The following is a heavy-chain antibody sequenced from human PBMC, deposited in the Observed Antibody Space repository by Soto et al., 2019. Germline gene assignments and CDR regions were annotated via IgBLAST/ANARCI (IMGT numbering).Heavy chain of an antibody. J-gene: IGHJ5*02. D-gene: IGHD3-16*02. CDR1: GGSITSGDYY. V-gene: IGHV4-31*03. Sequence: PSETLSLTCTISGGSITSGDYYWTWIRQFPGKGLEWIAYIYSSGTTHYNPSLKSRATISLDTSNNQFSLEVKSATAADTAVYYCPRMGLHLGELSRNWFDPWGQGSPVTVSS. CDR3: PRMGLHLGELSRNWFDP. CDR2: IYSSGTT.